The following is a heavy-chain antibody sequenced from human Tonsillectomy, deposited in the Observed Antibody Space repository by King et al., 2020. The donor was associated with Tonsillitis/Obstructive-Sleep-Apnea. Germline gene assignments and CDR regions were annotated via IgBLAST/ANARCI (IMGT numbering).Heavy chain of an antibody. Sequence: VQLVESGGGLVQPGRSLRLSCAASGFIFDDYAMHWVRQAPGKGLEWVSGISWNSGSIGYADSVKGRFTISRDNAKHSLTLQMNSLTTEDTALYYCVKGGGGSSWYGGWFDPWGQGTLVTVSS. CDR1: GFIFDDYA. D-gene: IGHD6-13*01. V-gene: IGHV3-9*01. J-gene: IGHJ5*02. CDR2: ISWNSGSI. CDR3: VKGGGGSSWYGGWFDP.